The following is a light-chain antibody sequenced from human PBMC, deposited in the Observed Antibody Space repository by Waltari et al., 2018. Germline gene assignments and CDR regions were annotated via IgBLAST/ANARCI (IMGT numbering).Light chain of an antibody. CDR1: RSNIGSNY. J-gene: IGLJ2*01. CDR2: RND. CDR3: AAWDDSLRGMV. V-gene: IGLV1-47*01. Sequence: QSVLTQPPSASGTPGQRVTISCSGSRSNIGSNYVYWYKQLPGTAPKLLIYRNDERPSGVPDRFSGSKSGTSASLAISGLRSEDETNYYCAAWDDSLRGMVFGGGTKLTVL.